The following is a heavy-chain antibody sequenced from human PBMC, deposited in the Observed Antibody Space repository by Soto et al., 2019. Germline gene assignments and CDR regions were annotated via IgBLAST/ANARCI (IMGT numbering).Heavy chain of an antibody. V-gene: IGHV3-48*01. CDR3: ARDRCYDGTCYSASDS. D-gene: IGHD2-15*01. CDR1: GVSFSTYN. Sequence: PGGSLRLACAASGVSFSTYNMDWFRQAPGKGPEWIAYISTTSFTIYYADSVKGRFTISRDNDRNSLYLEMNSLRGEDTAVYYCARDRCYDGTCYSASDSWGQGTLVTVSS. CDR2: ISTTSFTI. J-gene: IGHJ5*01.